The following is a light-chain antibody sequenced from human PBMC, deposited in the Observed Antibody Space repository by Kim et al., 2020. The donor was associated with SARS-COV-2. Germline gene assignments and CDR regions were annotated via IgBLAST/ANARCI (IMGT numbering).Light chain of an antibody. CDR1: QSVSSY. V-gene: IGKV3-11*01. Sequence: SPGERATRSCRASQSVSSYLARYQQQPGQAPRLLIYDASNRATGIPARFSGSGSGTDFTLTISSLEPEDFAVYYCQQRSNWLPITFGQGTRLEIK. CDR2: DAS. J-gene: IGKJ5*01. CDR3: QQRSNWLPIT.